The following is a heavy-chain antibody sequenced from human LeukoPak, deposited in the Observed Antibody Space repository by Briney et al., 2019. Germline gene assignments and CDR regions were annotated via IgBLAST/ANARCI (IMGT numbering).Heavy chain of an antibody. CDR3: AIALVPAAMFYYYYGMDV. V-gene: IGHV1-3*01. J-gene: IGHJ6*02. D-gene: IGHD2-2*01. CDR2: INAGNGNT. Sequence: GASVKVSCKASGYTFTSYAMHWVRQAPGQRLEWMGWINAGNGNTKYSQKFQGRVTITRDTSASTAYMELSSLGSEDTAVYYCAIALVPAAMFYYYYGMDVWGQGTTVTVSS. CDR1: GYTFTSYA.